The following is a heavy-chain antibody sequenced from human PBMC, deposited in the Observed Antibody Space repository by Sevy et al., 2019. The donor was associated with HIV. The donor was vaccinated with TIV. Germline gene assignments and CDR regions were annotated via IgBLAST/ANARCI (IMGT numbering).Heavy chain of an antibody. J-gene: IGHJ4*02. CDR1: SGSISSSTYY. V-gene: IGHV4-39*01. CDR3: ASHNYSDRSGYYYPVWFDY. CDR2: IFYSGSP. D-gene: IGHD3-22*01. Sequence: SETLSLTCTVSSGSISSSTYYWAWIRQPPGKGLEGIGGIFYSGSPYYNPSLQVRLTISVDTSKNQFSLKLSSVTAADTAVYYCASHNYSDRSGYYYPVWFDYWGRGTLVTVSS.